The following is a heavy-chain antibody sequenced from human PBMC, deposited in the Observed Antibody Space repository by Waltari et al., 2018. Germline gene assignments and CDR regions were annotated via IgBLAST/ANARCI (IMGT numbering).Heavy chain of an antibody. V-gene: IGHV3-53*01. Sequence: EVQLVESGGGLIQPGGSLRLSCAASGFTVSSNYMSWVRQAPGMGLGLVSVIYSGCITYYADPVNGRFTISRDNSKNTLYLQMHSLRAEDTAVYYCARAPPEWLGLDYWGQGTLVTVSS. D-gene: IGHD6-19*01. CDR2: IYSGCIT. CDR3: ARAPPEWLGLDY. CDR1: GFTVSSNY. J-gene: IGHJ4*02.